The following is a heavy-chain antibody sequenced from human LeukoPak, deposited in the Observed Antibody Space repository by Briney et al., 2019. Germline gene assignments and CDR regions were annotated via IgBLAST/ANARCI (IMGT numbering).Heavy chain of an antibody. Sequence: SETLSLTCTVSGGSISSYYWSWIRQPPGKGLEWIGYIYYSGSTNYNPSLKSRVTISVDTSKNQFSLKLSSVTAADTAVYYCARQTNRVASAFDIWGQGTMVTVSS. CDR2: IYYSGST. CDR1: GGSISSYY. CDR3: ARQTNRVASAFDI. V-gene: IGHV4-59*08. J-gene: IGHJ3*02. D-gene: IGHD5-12*01.